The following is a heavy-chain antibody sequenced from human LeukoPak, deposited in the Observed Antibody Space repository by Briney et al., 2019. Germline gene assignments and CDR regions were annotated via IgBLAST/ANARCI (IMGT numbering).Heavy chain of an antibody. V-gene: IGHV3-53*01. CDR2: IYSGGST. CDR3: AREGSDILTGYSFRYFDY. CDR1: GFTVSSNY. Sequence: PGGSLRLSCAASGFTVSSNYMSWVRQAPGKGLEWVSVIYSGGSTYYADSVKGRFTISRDNPKNTLYLQMNSLRAEDTAVYYCAREGSDILTGYSFRYFDYWGQGTLVTVSS. D-gene: IGHD3-9*01. J-gene: IGHJ4*02.